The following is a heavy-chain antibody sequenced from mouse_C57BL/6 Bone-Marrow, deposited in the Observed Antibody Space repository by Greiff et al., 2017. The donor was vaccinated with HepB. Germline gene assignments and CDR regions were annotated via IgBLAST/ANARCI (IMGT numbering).Heavy chain of an antibody. Sequence: QVQLQQSGAELARPGASVKLSCKASGYTFTSYGISWVKQRTGQGLEWIGEIYPRSGNTYYNEKFKGKATLTADKSSSTAYMELRSLTSEDSAVYFCAIRGFTTVVANFDYWGQGTTLTVSS. D-gene: IGHD1-1*01. CDR1: GYTFTSYG. J-gene: IGHJ2*01. CDR2: IYPRSGNT. CDR3: AIRGFTTVVANFDY. V-gene: IGHV1-81*01.